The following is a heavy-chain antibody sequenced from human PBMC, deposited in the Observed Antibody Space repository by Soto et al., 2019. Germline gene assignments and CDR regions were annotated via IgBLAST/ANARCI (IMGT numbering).Heavy chain of an antibody. D-gene: IGHD2-15*01. CDR1: GFSFITYW. J-gene: IGHJ4*02. CDR3: VRAISGSFDI. CDR2: IKEDGSEK. V-gene: IGHV3-7*04. Sequence: EVQLVESGGGLVKAGGSLRLSCEASGFSFITYWMNWVRQAPGKGLEWLASIKEDGSEKQYVDSVKDRFTISRDNAKNSLYLQMNSLSEEAMDVYYCVRAISGSFDIWGQGTMVIVSS.